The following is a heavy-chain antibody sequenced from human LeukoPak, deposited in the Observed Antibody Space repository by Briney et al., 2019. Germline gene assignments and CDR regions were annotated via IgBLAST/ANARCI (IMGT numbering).Heavy chain of an antibody. CDR1: GFSFGDFA. CDR2: VTSTNYGETG. Sequence: GGSLRLSCTGSGFSFGDFAMNWVRQAPGKGLEGVTSVTSTNYGETGAYAAAVQGRFVVSRDDSKNTVYLQMNSLKTEDTAVYYCARDRRIYGDYTHDAFDIWGQGTMVTVSS. J-gene: IGHJ3*02. V-gene: IGHV3-49*04. CDR3: ARDRRIYGDYTHDAFDI. D-gene: IGHD4-17*01.